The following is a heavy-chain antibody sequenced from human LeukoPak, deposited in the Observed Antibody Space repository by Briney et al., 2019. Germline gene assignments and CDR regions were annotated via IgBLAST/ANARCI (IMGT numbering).Heavy chain of an antibody. Sequence: PSETLSLTCTVSRGSINSHYLSWMRQPPGKGPEWIGYIYYIGTTSYNPSPKSRVTISADTSKNQFSLKLNSVITADTGVYYCALLGYSSSWNNFWGQGTLVTVSS. CDR1: RGSINSHY. CDR3: ALLGYSSSWNNF. D-gene: IGHD2-2*01. V-gene: IGHV4-59*11. CDR2: IYYIGTT. J-gene: IGHJ4*02.